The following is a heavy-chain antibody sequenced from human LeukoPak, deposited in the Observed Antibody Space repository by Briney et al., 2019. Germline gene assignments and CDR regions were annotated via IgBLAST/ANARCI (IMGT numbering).Heavy chain of an antibody. CDR2: IYYSGST. CDR3: ARHTSSMDTAMVDI. D-gene: IGHD5-18*01. J-gene: IGHJ3*02. V-gene: IGHV4-30-4*01. CDR1: GGSISSGDYY. Sequence: PSQTLSLTCTVSGGSISSGDYYWSWIRQPPGKGLEWIGSIYYSGSTYYNPSLKSRVTISVDTSKNQFSLKLSSVTAADTAVYYCARHTSSMDTAMVDIWGQGTMVTVSS.